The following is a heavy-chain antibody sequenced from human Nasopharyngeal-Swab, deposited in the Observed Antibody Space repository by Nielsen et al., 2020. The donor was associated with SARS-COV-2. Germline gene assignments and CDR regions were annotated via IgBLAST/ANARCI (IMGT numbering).Heavy chain of an antibody. CDR3: AREGDYYDSSGYLFDY. J-gene: IGHJ4*02. CDR2: ISSSSSYI. CDR1: GFTFSSYS. Sequence: GESLKISCAASGFTFSSYSMNWVRQAPGTGLEWVSSISSSSSYIYYADSVKGRFTISRDNAKNSLYLQMNSLRAEDTAVYYCAREGDYYDSSGYLFDYWGQGTLVTVSS. D-gene: IGHD3-22*01. V-gene: IGHV3-21*01.